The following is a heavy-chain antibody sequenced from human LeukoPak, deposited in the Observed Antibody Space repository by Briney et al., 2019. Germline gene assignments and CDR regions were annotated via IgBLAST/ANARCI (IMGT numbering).Heavy chain of an antibody. CDR1: GFTFSSYS. CDR2: ISSSSSYI. J-gene: IGHJ5*02. CDR3: ARGGYCSGGTCYTIDA. Sequence: GGSLRLSCAASGFTFSSYSMNWVRQAPGKGLEWVSSISSSSSYIYYADSMKGRFTISRDNAKKSLYLQMNSLRAEDTAVYYCARGGYCSGGTCYTIDAWGQGILVTVSS. V-gene: IGHV3-21*01. D-gene: IGHD2-15*01.